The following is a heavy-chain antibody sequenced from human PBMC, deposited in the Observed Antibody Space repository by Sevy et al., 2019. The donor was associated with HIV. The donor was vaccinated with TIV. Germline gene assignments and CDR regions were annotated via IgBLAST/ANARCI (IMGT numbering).Heavy chain of an antibody. Sequence: GGSLRLSCAASGLTFSSYWMHWVRQAPGKGLVWVSRINSDGNSTTYADSVKGRFTISRDNAKNTVYLQMNSLRAEDTAVYYCARAPYYGMDVWGQGTTDTVSS. V-gene: IGHV3-74*01. CDR3: ARAPYYGMDV. J-gene: IGHJ6*02. CDR1: GLTFSSYW. CDR2: INSDGNST.